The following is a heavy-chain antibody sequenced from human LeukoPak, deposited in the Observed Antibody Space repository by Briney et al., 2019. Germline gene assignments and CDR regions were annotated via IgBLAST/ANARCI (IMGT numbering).Heavy chain of an antibody. D-gene: IGHD1/OR15-1a*01. Sequence: SGTLSLTCSVSGGSISNYHWSWIRQPPGKGLEWIGYIYYSGSSGGTNYNPSLKSRVTISVDASKNQFSLNLSSVTAADTAVYYCARWNSGGDYWGQGTLVTVSS. V-gene: IGHV4-59*01. J-gene: IGHJ4*02. CDR2: IYYSGSSGGT. CDR3: ARWNSGGDY. CDR1: GGSISNYH.